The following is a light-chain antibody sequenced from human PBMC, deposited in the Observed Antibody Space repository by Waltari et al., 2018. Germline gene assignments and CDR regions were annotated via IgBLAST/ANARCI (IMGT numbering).Light chain of an antibody. J-gene: IGKJ4*01. V-gene: IGKV3-20*01. Sequence: EVVLTQSPGTLSLSPGERATLSCRASQSVWNSYSAWYQQKPGQAPRLLIYGASLRATGVPERFSGSGSGTDFTLTIRSLEPEDFALYHCQQYGNSPLTFGGGTRVEI. CDR3: QQYGNSPLT. CDR1: QSVWNSY. CDR2: GAS.